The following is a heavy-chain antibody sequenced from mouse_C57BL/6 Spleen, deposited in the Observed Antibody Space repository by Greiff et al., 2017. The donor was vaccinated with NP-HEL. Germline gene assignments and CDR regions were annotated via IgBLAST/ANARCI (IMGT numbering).Heavy chain of an antibody. J-gene: IGHJ4*01. CDR2: IYPGSGST. CDR1: GYTFTSYW. D-gene: IGHD1-1*01. Sequence: LQLQQPGAELVKPGASVKMSCKASGYTFTSYWITWVKQRPGQGLEWIGDIYPGSGSTNYNEKFKSKATLTVDTSSSTAYMQLSSLTSEDSAVYYCARPLYGSSYDYAMDYWGQGTSVTVSS. CDR3: ARPLYGSSYDYAMDY. V-gene: IGHV1-55*01.